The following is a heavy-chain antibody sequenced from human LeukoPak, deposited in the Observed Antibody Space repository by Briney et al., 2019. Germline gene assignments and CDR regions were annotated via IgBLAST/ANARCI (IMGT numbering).Heavy chain of an antibody. CDR1: GGSISSYY. V-gene: IGHV4-59*01. J-gene: IGHJ3*02. D-gene: IGHD6-19*01. Sequence: SETLSLTCTVSGGSISSYYWSWIRQPPGKELEWIGYIYYSGSTNYNPSLKSRVTISVDTSKNQFSLKLSSVTAADTAVYYCARWASPRAVAGNDAFDIWGQGTMVTVSS. CDR2: IYYSGST. CDR3: ARWASPRAVAGNDAFDI.